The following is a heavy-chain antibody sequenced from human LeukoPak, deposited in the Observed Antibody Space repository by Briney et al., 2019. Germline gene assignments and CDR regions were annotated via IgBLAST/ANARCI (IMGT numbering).Heavy chain of an antibody. CDR2: ISGSGGST. D-gene: IGHD4-17*01. J-gene: IGHJ4*02. CDR3: GVTVSARYYFDY. V-gene: IGHV3-23*01. CDR1: GFTFSSYA. Sequence: GGSLRLSCAASGFTFSSYAMSWVRQAPEKGLEWVSAISGSGGSTYYADSVKGRFTISRDNSKNTLYLQMNSLRAEDTAVYYCGVTVSARYYFDYWGQGTLVTVSS.